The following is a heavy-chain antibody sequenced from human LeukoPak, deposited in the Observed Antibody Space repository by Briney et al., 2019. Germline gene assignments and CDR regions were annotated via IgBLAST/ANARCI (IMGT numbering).Heavy chain of an antibody. J-gene: IGHJ4*02. CDR2: ISGSGGST. V-gene: IGHV3-23*01. CDR3: AKDLQVVGATTAAGSFDY. Sequence: GGSLRLSCAASGFTFSSYAMSWVRQAPGKGLEWVSAISGSGGSTYYTDSVKGRFTISRDNSKNTLYLQMNSLRAEDTAVYYCAKDLQVVGATTAAGSFDYWGQGTLVTVSS. CDR1: GFTFSSYA. D-gene: IGHD1-26*01.